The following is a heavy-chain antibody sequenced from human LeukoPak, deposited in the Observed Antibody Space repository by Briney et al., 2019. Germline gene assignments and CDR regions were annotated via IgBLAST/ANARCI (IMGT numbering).Heavy chain of an antibody. Sequence: PGGSLRLPCAVSGLTVSSNYMSWVRQSPRKGLEWVSAIYSGGSTFYADYVKGRFTISRDNSKNTLYLQMNSLRAEDTALYYCARDPYNSGSSYFDYWGQGTLVTVSS. D-gene: IGHD3-10*01. V-gene: IGHV3-53*01. J-gene: IGHJ4*02. CDR3: ARDPYNSGSSYFDY. CDR2: IYSGGST. CDR1: GLTVSSNY.